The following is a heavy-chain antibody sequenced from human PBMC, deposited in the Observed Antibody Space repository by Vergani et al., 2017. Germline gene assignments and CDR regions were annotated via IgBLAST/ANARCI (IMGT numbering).Heavy chain of an antibody. Sequence: EVQLVESGGGLVQPGGSLRLSCAASGFTFSSYWMSWVRQAPGKGLEWVANIKQDGSEKYYVDYVKGRFTISRDNAKNTLYLQMNSLRAEDTAVYYCASSTGPGGYYYDGMDVWGQGTTVTVSS. D-gene: IGHD3-10*01. V-gene: IGHV3-7*01. CDR3: ASSTGPGGYYYDGMDV. J-gene: IGHJ6*02. CDR1: GFTFSSYW. CDR2: IKQDGSEK.